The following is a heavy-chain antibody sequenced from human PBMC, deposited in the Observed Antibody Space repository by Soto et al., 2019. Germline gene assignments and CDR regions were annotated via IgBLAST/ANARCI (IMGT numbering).Heavy chain of an antibody. CDR3: ATVGGRENYYYGMDV. CDR2: FDPEDGET. V-gene: IGHV1-24*01. D-gene: IGHD3-16*01. Sequence: GASVKVSCKVPGYTLTELSMHWVRQAPGKGLEWMGGFDPEDGETIYAQKFQGRVTMTEDTSTDTAYMELSSLRSEDTAVYYCATVGGRENYYYGMDVWGQGTTVTVSS. J-gene: IGHJ6*02. CDR1: GYTLTELS.